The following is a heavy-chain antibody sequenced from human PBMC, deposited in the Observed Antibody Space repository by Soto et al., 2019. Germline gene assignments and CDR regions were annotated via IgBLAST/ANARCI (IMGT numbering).Heavy chain of an antibody. CDR2: ISGSNTYI. J-gene: IGHJ4*02. CDR3: ARDGVVGPRVDY. Sequence: EVQLVESGGGLVKPGGSLRLSCAASGFTFNTYSMNWVRQAPGKGLEWVSSISGSNTYIYYADSVKGRFTISRDNAKNSLYPQMDSLRAEGTAVYYCARDGVVGPRVDYWGQGTLVTVSS. D-gene: IGHD1-26*01. V-gene: IGHV3-21*01. CDR1: GFTFNTYS.